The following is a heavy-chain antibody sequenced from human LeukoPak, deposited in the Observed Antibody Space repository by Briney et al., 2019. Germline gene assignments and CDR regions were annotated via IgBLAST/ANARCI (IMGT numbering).Heavy chain of an antibody. V-gene: IGHV1-18*01. CDR1: GYTFTSYG. D-gene: IGHD1-7*01. Sequence: ASVKVSCKASGYTFTSYGISWVRQAPGQGLEWMGWISAYNGNTNYAQKLQGRVTMTTDTSTSTAYMELRSLRSDDTAVYYCARDRGYTWNYGYPIFDYWGQGTLVTVSS. CDR2: ISAYNGNT. J-gene: IGHJ4*02. CDR3: ARDRGYTWNYGYPIFDY.